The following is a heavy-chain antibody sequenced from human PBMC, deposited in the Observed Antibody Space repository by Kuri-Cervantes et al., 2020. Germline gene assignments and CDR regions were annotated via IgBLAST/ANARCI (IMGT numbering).Heavy chain of an antibody. J-gene: IGHJ4*02. Sequence: SETLTLTFAVYGGSFSGYYWSWIRQHPGKGLEWIGYIYYSGSTYYNPSLKSRVTISVDTSTNQFSLKLSTVTAADTAVYYCARVCSYGYYHVDYWGQGTLVTVSS. D-gene: IGHD5-18*01. CDR3: ARVCSYGYYHVDY. V-gene: IGHV4-31*11. CDR1: GGSFSGYY. CDR2: IYYSGST.